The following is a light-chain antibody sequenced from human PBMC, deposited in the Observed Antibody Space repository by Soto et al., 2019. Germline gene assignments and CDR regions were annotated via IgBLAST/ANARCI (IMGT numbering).Light chain of an antibody. Sequence: QSALTQPASVSGSPGQSITISCTGTSSDVGGYNYVSWYQQHPGKAPKLMIYDVSNRPSGVSNRFSGSKSGNTASLTISGLPAEDEADDACSSYTSSSTLGVVFGGGTKLTVL. CDR1: SSDVGGYNY. J-gene: IGLJ2*01. V-gene: IGLV2-14*01. CDR2: DVS. CDR3: SSYTSSSTLGVV.